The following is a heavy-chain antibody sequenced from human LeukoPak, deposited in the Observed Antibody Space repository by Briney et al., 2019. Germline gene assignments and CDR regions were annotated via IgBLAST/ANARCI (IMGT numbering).Heavy chain of an antibody. Sequence: GASVKVSCKASGYTFTSYDINWVRQAPGQGLEWMGWINPDSGGTKYAQRFQGRVTMTRDTSIRTAYMELSSLRFDDTAIYYCVREWPWSSYYFDYWGQGTLVTVSS. CDR3: VREWPWSSYYFDY. V-gene: IGHV1-2*02. J-gene: IGHJ4*02. CDR1: GYTFTSYD. CDR2: INPDSGGT. D-gene: IGHD3-3*01.